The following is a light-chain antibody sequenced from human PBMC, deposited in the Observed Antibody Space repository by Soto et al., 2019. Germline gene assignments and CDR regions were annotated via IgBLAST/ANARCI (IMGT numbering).Light chain of an antibody. CDR1: FSDVGGYNY. Sequence: QSALIQPASVSGSPGQSITISCTGSFSDVGGYNYVSWYQQHPGKAPKPIIYDVTNRPSGVSSRFSGSKSDYTASLTISGLQAEDEAEYYCSSYRGARTLVVFGGGTKLTVL. CDR3: SSYRGARTLVV. J-gene: IGLJ3*02. CDR2: DVT. V-gene: IGLV2-14*01.